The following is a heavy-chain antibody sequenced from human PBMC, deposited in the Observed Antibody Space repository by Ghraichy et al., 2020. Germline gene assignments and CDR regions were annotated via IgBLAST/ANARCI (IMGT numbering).Heavy chain of an antibody. D-gene: IGHD4-17*01. Sequence: GGSLRLSCSASGFTFSSYAMHWVRQAPGKGLEYVSAISSNGGSTYYADSVKGRFTISRDNSKNTLYLQMSSLRAEDTAVYYCVKEHGEQYFQHWGQGTLVTVSS. V-gene: IGHV3-64D*06. CDR3: VKEHGEQYFQH. CDR2: ISSNGGST. J-gene: IGHJ1*01. CDR1: GFTFSSYA.